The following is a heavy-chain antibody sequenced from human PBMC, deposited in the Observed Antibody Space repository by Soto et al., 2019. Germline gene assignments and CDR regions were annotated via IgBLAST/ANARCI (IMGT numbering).Heavy chain of an antibody. V-gene: IGHV3-23*01. CDR2: ISGSSGST. D-gene: IGHD1-7*01. Sequence: AQLLESGGGLVQPGGSLRLSCAASGFTFSRYAMSWVRQAPGKGLEWVSGISGSSGSTYHAGSVKGRFTISRDNSKSTLFLQMNSLRAEDTALYYCVKELTGTTRTDYWGQGTLVTVSS. J-gene: IGHJ4*02. CDR1: GFTFSRYA. CDR3: VKELTGTTRTDY.